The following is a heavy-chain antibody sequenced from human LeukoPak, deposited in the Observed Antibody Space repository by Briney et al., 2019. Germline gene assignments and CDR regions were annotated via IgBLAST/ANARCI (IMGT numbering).Heavy chain of an antibody. J-gene: IGHJ4*02. CDR2: IYHNGSK. D-gene: IGHD5-12*01. CDR3: ARGSLWSGYDFVK. V-gene: IGHV4-30-2*01. Sequence: PSQTLSLTCGVSGGSISSGGYSWSWIRQPPGKGLEWVGYIYHNGSKHYNPSLKSRVTMSVDTSKNQFSLKLNSVTAADTAVYYCARGSLWSGYDFVKWGQGTLVTVSS. CDR1: GGSISSGGYS.